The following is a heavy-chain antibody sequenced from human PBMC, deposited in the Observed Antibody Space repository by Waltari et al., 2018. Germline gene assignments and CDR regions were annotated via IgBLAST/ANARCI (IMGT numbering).Heavy chain of an antibody. CDR1: GGSISSSSYY. J-gene: IGHJ5*02. CDR3: ARDSGWELSSTTENCFDP. V-gene: IGHV4-39*07. D-gene: IGHD2-2*01. Sequence: QLQLQESGPGLVKPSETLSLTCTVSGGSISSSSYYWGWIRQPPGRGLECIGSKDESGRNYYKPARKGGDTISLDTSKNQFTLKRSSGTAADTAVYYGARDSGWELSSTTENCFDPWGQGTLVTVSS. CDR2: KDESGRN.